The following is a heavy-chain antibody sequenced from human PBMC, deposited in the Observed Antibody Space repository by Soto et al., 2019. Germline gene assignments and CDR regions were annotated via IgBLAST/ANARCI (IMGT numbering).Heavy chain of an antibody. CDR2: MYYGGSM. CDR3: ARHQGYSGVGPF. J-gene: IGHJ3*01. CDR1: GASISTNGYY. Sequence: QLQLQESGPGLVKPSETLSLTCTVSGASISTNGYYWGWIRQPPGKGLEWIGSMYYGGSMCYSPSLKSRVTMSVDTSKNQFSLKLSSVTAADTAVYYCARHQGYSGVGPFWGEGTMVTVSS. D-gene: IGHD1-26*01. V-gene: IGHV4-39*01.